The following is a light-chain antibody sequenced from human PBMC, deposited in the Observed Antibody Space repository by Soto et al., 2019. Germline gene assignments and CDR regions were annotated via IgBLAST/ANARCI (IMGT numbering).Light chain of an antibody. J-gene: IGKJ3*01. Sequence: EILMTQFPATLSVSPGERATLSCRASQSVSSNLAWYQQKPGQAPRLLIYGASTRATGIPARFTASGSVTEINLTISSLQSEDFAVYYSQQYNNLTPFTFGHGTKVVS. CDR2: GAS. V-gene: IGKV3-15*01. CDR1: QSVSSN. CDR3: QQYNNLTPFT.